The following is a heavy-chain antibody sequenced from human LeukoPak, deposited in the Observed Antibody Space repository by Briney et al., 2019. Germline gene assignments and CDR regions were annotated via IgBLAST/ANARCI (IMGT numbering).Heavy chain of an antibody. CDR1: GFTFSSYA. Sequence: PGGSLRLSCAASGFTFSSYAMNWARQAPGKGLEWVSGISNSGGSTYYADSVKGRFTISRDNSKNTLYLQMNSLRAEDTAVYYCAKETSSSFDYWGHGTLVTVSS. CDR2: ISNSGGST. V-gene: IGHV3-23*01. D-gene: IGHD6-6*01. J-gene: IGHJ4*01. CDR3: AKETSSSFDY.